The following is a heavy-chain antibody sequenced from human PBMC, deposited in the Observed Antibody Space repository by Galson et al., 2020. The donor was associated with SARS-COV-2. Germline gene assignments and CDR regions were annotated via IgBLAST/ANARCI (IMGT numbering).Heavy chain of an antibody. Sequence: GESLKIPCSASGFTFNNYWMHWVRQAPGKGLVWVPHITSDGSITPYADSVKGRFTISRDNAKNTLYLKMNSLRAEDTAVYYCARGGSGSLDHWGQGTLVTVSP. D-gene: IGHD3-10*01. CDR2: ITSDGSIT. CDR1: GFTFNNYW. CDR3: ARGGSGSLDH. V-gene: IGHV3-74*01. J-gene: IGHJ5*02.